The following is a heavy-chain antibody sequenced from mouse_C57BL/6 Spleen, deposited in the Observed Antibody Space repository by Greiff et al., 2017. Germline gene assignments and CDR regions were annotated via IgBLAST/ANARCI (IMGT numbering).Heavy chain of an antibody. Sequence: EVQLVESGEGLVKPGGSLKLSCAASGFTFSSYAMSWVRQTPEKRLEWVAYISSGGDYIYYADTVKGRFTISRDNARNTLYLQMSSLKSEDTAMYYCTREGGNYDVMDYWGQGTSVTVSS. V-gene: IGHV5-9-1*02. CDR3: TREGGNYDVMDY. J-gene: IGHJ4*01. D-gene: IGHD2-1*01. CDR2: ISSGGDYI. CDR1: GFTFSSYA.